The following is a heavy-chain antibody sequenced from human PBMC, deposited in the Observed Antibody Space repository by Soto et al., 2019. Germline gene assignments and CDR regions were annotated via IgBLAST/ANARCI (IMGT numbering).Heavy chain of an antibody. CDR1: GGGFSSYA. J-gene: IGHJ6*02. V-gene: IGHV1-69*13. D-gene: IGHD2-2*01. CDR2: IIPIFGTA. Sequence: ASVKVSCKAPGGGFSSYAISWVRQAPGQGLEWMGGIIPIFGTANYAQKFQGRVTITADESTSTGYMELSSLRSEDTAVYYCARSQGGSTSLDIYYYYYYGMDVWGQGTTVTVSS. CDR3: ARSQGGSTSLDIYYYYYYGMDV.